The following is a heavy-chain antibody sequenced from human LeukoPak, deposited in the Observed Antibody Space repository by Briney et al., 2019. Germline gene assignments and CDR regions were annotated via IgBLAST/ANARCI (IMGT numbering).Heavy chain of an antibody. D-gene: IGHD2/OR15-2a*01. CDR1: GYTFTGNF. CDR2: INPNNGDT. J-gene: IGHJ4*02. Sequence: ASVKVSCKTSGYTFTGNFMHWVRQAPGQGPEWMGWINPNNGDTNYAQKFQGRVTMTRVTSITTAYMELSSLRSDDTAVYYCARTRGTHISMAYLDSWGQGTLVTVSS. V-gene: IGHV1-2*02. CDR3: ARTRGTHISMAYLDS.